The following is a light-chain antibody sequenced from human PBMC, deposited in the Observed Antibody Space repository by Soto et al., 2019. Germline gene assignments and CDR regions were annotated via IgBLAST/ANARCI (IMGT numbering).Light chain of an antibody. CDR2: DVS. J-gene: IGLJ2*01. CDR3: SSFSSNTLV. CDR1: SSDFGRNY. V-gene: IGLV2-14*03. Sequence: QSALTQPASVSGSPGQSITISCTGASSDFGRNYVSGYQQQHPGKAPKLIIYDVSNRPSGVSNRFSGSKFDNTASLTISGLQPEDESDYYCSSFSSNTLVFGGGTKLTVL.